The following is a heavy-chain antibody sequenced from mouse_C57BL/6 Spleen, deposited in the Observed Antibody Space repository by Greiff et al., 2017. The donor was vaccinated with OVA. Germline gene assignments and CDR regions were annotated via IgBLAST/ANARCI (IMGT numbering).Heavy chain of an antibody. V-gene: IGHV3-6*01. J-gene: IGHJ3*01. Sequence: VQLKESGPGLVKPSQSLSLTCSVTGYSITSGYYWNWIRQFPGNKLEWMGYISYDGSNNYNPSLKNRISITRDTSKNQFFLKLNSVTTEDTATYYCAREGYYGSRKFAYWGQGTLVTVSA. CDR3: AREGYYGSRKFAY. CDR2: ISYDGSN. CDR1: GYSITSGYY. D-gene: IGHD1-1*01.